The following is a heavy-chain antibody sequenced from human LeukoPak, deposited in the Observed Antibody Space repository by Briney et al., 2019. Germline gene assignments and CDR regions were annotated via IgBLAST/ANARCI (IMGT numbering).Heavy chain of an antibody. CDR2: IKQDGSEK. Sequence: GGSLRLSCAASGFTFSSYWVSWVRQAPGKGLEWVANIKQDGSEKYYVDSVKGRFTISRDNAKNSLYLQMNSLRAEDTAVYYCARAFGVRFLEWLLRGMDVWGQGTTVTVSS. V-gene: IGHV3-7*01. J-gene: IGHJ6*02. CDR3: ARAFGVRFLEWLLRGMDV. CDR1: GFTFSSYW. D-gene: IGHD3-3*01.